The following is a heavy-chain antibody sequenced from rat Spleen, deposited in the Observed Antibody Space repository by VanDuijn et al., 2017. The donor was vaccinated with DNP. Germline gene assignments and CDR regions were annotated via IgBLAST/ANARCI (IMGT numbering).Heavy chain of an antibody. V-gene: IGHV5-7*01. Sequence: EVQLVESGGGLVQPGRSLKLSCAASGFTFSDHNMAWFRQAPKKGLEWVATINYDGSNTYYRDSVRGRFTISRDNAKTTLYLQMDSLRSEDTATYYCASRPPPTRGPFDYWGQGVLVTVSS. CDR2: INYDGSNT. CDR1: GFTFSDHN. D-gene: IGHD1-4*01. J-gene: IGHJ2*01. CDR3: ASRPPPTRGPFDY.